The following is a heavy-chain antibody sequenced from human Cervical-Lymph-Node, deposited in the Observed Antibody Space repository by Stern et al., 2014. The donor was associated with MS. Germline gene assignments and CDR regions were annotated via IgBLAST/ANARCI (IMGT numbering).Heavy chain of an antibody. CDR1: GDSISNDNW. D-gene: IGHD2-2*01. CDR2: VYHTGSA. J-gene: IGHJ4*02. V-gene: IGHV4-4*02. Sequence: QLQLQESGPGLVRPSGTLSLTGAVSGDSISNDNWWSWVRQPPGKGLEWIGEVYHTGSANYDPSLKSRVTISVDKSKNQFSLRLTSMTAADTAVYYCARDQGFQLMNSWGQGTLVIVSS. CDR3: ARDQGFQLMNS.